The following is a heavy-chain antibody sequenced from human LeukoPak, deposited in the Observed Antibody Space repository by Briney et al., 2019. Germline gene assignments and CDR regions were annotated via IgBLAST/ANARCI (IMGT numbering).Heavy chain of an antibody. D-gene: IGHD5/OR15-5a*01. J-gene: IGHJ4*02. CDR1: GFTFSSYS. Sequence: GGSLRLSCEASGFTFSSYSMSWVRQAPGKGLEWVSAIVASGGTTYYADSVKGRFTISRDNSKNTQSLQVNSLRAEDTAVYYCASMSGYFEYWGQGTLVSVSS. CDR2: IVASGGTT. CDR3: ASMSGYFEY. V-gene: IGHV3-23*01.